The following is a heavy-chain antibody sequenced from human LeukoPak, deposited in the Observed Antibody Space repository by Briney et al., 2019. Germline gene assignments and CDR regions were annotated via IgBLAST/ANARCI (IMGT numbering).Heavy chain of an antibody. CDR3: ARLLGYCSSTSCHGWAFDI. CDR1: GGSISSYY. Sequence: SATLSLTCTVSGGSISSYYWSWIRQPPGKGLEWIGYIYYSGSTNYNPSLKSRVTISVDTSKNQFSLKLSSVTAADTAVYYCARLLGYCSSTSCHGWAFDIWGQGTMVTVSS. D-gene: IGHD2-2*01. CDR2: IYYSGST. J-gene: IGHJ3*02. V-gene: IGHV4-59*08.